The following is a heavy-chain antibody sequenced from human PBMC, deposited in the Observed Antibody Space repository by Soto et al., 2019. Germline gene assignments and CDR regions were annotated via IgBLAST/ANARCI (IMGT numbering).Heavy chain of an antibody. CDR3: AHRRELWNDAGSGFDP. J-gene: IGHJ5*02. D-gene: IGHD1-1*01. V-gene: IGHV2-5*02. CDR1: GFSLSTSGVG. Sequence: QITLKESGPTLVKPTQTLTLTCTFSGFSLSTSGVGVGWIRQPPGKALEWLALIYWDDDKRYSPSLKSRLTITKYTSKTQVVLTMTNMDPVDTATYYGAHRRELWNDAGSGFDPWCQGTLVTVSS. CDR2: IYWDDDK.